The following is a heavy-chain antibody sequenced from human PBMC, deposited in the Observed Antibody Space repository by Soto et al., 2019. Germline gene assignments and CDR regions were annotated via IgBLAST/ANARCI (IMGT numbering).Heavy chain of an antibody. J-gene: IGHJ6*02. Sequence: SVKVSCKASGGTFSSCAISWVLQAPGQGLEWMRRIIPFIGTANYAQKFQGRVTITADESTSTGYMELTSLRSEDPAVYYCARVVMTTVPASYYYGMDGWGQGTTVTVSS. D-gene: IGHD4-4*01. CDR3: ARVVMTTVPASYYYGMDG. CDR2: IIPFIGTA. CDR1: GGTFSSCA. V-gene: IGHV1-69*11.